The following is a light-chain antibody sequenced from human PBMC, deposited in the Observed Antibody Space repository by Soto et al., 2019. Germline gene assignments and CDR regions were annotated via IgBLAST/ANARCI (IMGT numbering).Light chain of an antibody. CDR2: DAS. Sequence: EVVLTQSPGNLSLSPGERATLSCRASQRISSNSLAWYQQKPGQAPRLLIFDASNRSTGIPDRFSGSGSGTDFTLTISRLEPEDFEVYYCQQRSGAPPTWTFGQGTKVEIK. CDR1: QRISSNS. V-gene: IGKV3D-20*02. J-gene: IGKJ1*01. CDR3: QQRSGAPPTWT.